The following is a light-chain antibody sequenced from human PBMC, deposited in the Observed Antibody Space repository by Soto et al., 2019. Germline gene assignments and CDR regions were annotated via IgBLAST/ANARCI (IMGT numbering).Light chain of an antibody. J-gene: IGKJ1*01. Sequence: EIVMTQSPATLSVSPGARAPLSCRASQSVSSNLAWYQQKPGQSPRLLIYGTSTRATGIPARFSGSGSGTDFTLTISRLEPEDFGVYYCQQYGSSSRTFGQGTKVDIK. CDR3: QQYGSSSRT. V-gene: IGKV3-15*01. CDR2: GTS. CDR1: QSVSSN.